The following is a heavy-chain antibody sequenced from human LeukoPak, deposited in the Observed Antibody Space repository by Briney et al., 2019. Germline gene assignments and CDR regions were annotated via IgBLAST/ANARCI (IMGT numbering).Heavy chain of an antibody. CDR2: ISWNSGSI. D-gene: IGHD6-13*01. J-gene: IGHJ4*02. V-gene: IGHV3-9*01. CDR3: AKDRLGGSTSDY. CDR1: GFTFDDYA. Sequence: PGGSLRLSCAASGFTFDDYAMHWVRQAPGKGLEWVSGISWNSGSIGYADSVKGRFTISRDNAKNSLYLQMNSLRAEDTAVYYCAKDRLGGSTSDYWGQGTLVTVSS.